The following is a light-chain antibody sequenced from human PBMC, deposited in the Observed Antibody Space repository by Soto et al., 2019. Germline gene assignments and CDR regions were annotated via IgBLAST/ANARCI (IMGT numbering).Light chain of an antibody. CDR1: QNVRSN. J-gene: IGKJ5*01. CDR3: QQRSNWPSIT. Sequence: EIVMTQSPATLSVSPGERATLSCRASQNVRSNLAWYQQKPGQAPRLLIYGASTRATGIPARFSGSGSGTDFTLTINSLEPEDSAVYYCQQRSNWPSITFGQGTRLEIK. CDR2: GAS. V-gene: IGKV3-15*01.